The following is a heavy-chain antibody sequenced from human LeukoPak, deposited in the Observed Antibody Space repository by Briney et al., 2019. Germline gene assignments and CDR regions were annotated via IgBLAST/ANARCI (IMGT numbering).Heavy chain of an antibody. D-gene: IGHD6-19*01. J-gene: IGHJ4*02. V-gene: IGHV4-39*07. CDR2: IYYSGST. CDR3: ARVSRGWAYYFDY. Sequence: SETLSLTCTVSGGSISSSSYYWGWIRQPPGKGLEWIGSIYYSGSTYYNPSLKSRVTISVDTSKNQFSLKLSSVSAADTAVYYCARVSRGWAYYFDYWGQGTLVTVSS. CDR1: GGSISSSSYY.